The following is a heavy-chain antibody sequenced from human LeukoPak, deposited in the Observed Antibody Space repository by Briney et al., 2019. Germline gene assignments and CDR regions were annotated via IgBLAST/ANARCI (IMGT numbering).Heavy chain of an antibody. D-gene: IGHD3-16*01. CDR1: GFTFSTYG. CDR3: AKESEHYGSPSNY. CDR2: ISPTGHST. Sequence: GGSLRLSCAASGFTFSTYGMSWVRQAPGKGLEWASAISPTGHSTYYADSVKGRFTISRDNSKNTLYLEMNSLRAEDTAVYYCAKESEHYGSPSNYWGQGSLITVSS. V-gene: IGHV3-23*01. J-gene: IGHJ4*02.